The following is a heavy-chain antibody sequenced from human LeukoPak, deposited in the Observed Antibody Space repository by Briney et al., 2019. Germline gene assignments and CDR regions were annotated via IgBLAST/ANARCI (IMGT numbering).Heavy chain of an antibody. J-gene: IGHJ4*02. Sequence: PSETLSLTCTVSGGSLSRYYWSWIRQPPGKRLEWIGYIFYSGSTNYNPSLKSRVTMSVDTSRNQFSLRLSSVTAADTAVYYCARRTSSNYVDSWGQGTLVTVSS. CDR1: GGSLSRYY. CDR2: IFYSGST. V-gene: IGHV4-59*01. D-gene: IGHD4-11*01. CDR3: ARRTSSNYVDS.